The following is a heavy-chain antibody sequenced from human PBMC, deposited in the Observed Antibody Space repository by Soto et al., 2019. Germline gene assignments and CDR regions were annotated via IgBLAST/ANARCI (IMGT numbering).Heavy chain of an antibody. J-gene: IGHJ4*02. D-gene: IGHD5-18*01. Sequence: QAQLVESGGGVVQPGRSLRLSCAASGFPFSSYGMHWVRQAPGTGLEWVAVISYDGGLQHYADSVKGRFTISRDNSKNMVLLQMTSLRAEDTAVYYCVSDRGYGHASVPYSWGQGTLVSVSS. CDR2: ISYDGGLQ. CDR3: VSDRGYGHASVPYS. CDR1: GFPFSSYG. V-gene: IGHV3-30*03.